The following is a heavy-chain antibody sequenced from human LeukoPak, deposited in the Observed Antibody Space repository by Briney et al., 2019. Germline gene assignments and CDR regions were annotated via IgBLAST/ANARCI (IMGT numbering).Heavy chain of an antibody. CDR3: ARDRSGYDMGFDY. D-gene: IGHD5-12*01. CDR2: IWYDGTDK. V-gene: IGHV3-33*01. J-gene: IGHJ4*02. CDR1: EFSFSDYG. Sequence: GGSLRLSCAASEFSFSDYGMHWVRQAPGKGLEWVAVIWYDGTDKQYADSVKGRFAISRDNSKNTLYLQMNSLRAEDTAVYYCARDRSGYDMGFDYWGQGTLVTVSS.